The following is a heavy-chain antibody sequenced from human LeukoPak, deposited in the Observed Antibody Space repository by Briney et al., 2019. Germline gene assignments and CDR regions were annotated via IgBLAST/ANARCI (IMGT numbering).Heavy chain of an antibody. J-gene: IGHJ4*02. CDR3: ARDLQQLGLFDY. CDR2: INPSGGST. Sequence: ASVKVSCKASGGTFSSYAISWVRQAPGQGLEWMGIINPSGGSTSYAQKFQGRVTMTRDMSTSTVYMELSSLRSEDTAVYYCARDLQQLGLFDYWGQGTLVTVSS. CDR1: GGTFSSYA. V-gene: IGHV1-46*01. D-gene: IGHD6-13*01.